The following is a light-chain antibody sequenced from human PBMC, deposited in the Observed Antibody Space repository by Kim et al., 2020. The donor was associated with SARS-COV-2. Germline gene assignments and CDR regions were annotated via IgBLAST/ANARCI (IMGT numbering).Light chain of an antibody. CDR2: DVS. V-gene: IGLV2-11*01. Sequence: VTSFCTGTSSDVGGYNYVSCYQQQPGKAPKLMIYDVSERPSGVPDRFSGSKSDNTASLTISGLQAEDEADYYCSSYTSSSTTYVFGTGTKVTVL. CDR3: SSYTSSSTTYV. CDR1: SSDVGGYNY. J-gene: IGLJ1*01.